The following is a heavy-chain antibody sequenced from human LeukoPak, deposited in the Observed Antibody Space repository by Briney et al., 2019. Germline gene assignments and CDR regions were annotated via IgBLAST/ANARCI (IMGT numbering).Heavy chain of an antibody. V-gene: IGHV3-48*02. D-gene: IGHD4-11*01. Sequence: GGSLRLSCAASGFTFSSYSMNWVRQTPGKGLEWVSYITSSGSAISYADSVKGRFSISRHNAKNSLFLQMNSLRDGDTAVYYCVRDLQWAFDCWGQGTLVSVSS. CDR2: ITSSGSAI. CDR3: VRDLQWAFDC. CDR1: GFTFSSYS. J-gene: IGHJ4*02.